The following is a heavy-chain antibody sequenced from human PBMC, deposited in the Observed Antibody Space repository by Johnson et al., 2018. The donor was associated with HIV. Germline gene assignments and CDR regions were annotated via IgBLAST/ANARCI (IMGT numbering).Heavy chain of an antibody. D-gene: IGHD5-18*01. Sequence: VQLVESGGGVVQPGRSLRLSCAASGFTFSSYAMHWVRQGPGKGLVWVSRIDSDGSSTRYADSVKGRFTISRDNAKNTLYLQMNSLRAEDTAVYYCARERDKDMAGDAFDIWGEGTMVTVSS. J-gene: IGHJ3*02. V-gene: IGHV3-74*01. CDR1: GFTFSSYA. CDR3: ARERDKDMAGDAFDI. CDR2: IDSDGSST.